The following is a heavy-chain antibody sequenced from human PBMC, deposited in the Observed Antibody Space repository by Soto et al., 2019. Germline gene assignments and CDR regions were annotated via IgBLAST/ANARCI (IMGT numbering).Heavy chain of an antibody. CDR2: INPSGDST. J-gene: IGHJ4*02. CDR1: GYTFSSYY. CDR3: ARSGLVDY. D-gene: IGHD3-10*01. Sequence: ASVKVSCKAPGYTFSSYYMNWVRQAPGQGLEWMGIINPSGDSTSYAQKFQGRVTMTRDTSTSTVYMELSSLRSEDTAVYYCARSGLVDYWGQGTLVTVSS. V-gene: IGHV1-46*01.